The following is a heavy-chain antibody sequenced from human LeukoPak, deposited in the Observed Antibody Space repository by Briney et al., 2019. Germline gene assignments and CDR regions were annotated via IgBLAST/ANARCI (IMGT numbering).Heavy chain of an antibody. CDR3: ARGPAKVVILNWFDP. J-gene: IGHJ5*02. D-gene: IGHD3-22*01. CDR1: GGTFSSYA. V-gene: IGHV1-69*05. CDR2: IIPIFGTA. Sequence: SVKVSCKASGGTFSSYAISWVRQAPGQGLEWMGGIIPIFGTANYAQKFQGRVTITTDESTSTAYMELSSLRSEDTAVYYCARGPAKVVILNWFDPWGQGTLVTVSS.